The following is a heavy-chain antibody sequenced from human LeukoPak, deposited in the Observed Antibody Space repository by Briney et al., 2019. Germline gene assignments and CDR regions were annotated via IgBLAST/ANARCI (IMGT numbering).Heavy chain of an antibody. J-gene: IGHJ6*02. CDR1: GGSIRSSNW. D-gene: IGHD1-14*01. Sequence: SVTLSLTCAVSGGSIRSSNWWSWVHQPPGKGLEWIGEIYHSGSTNYNPSLKSRVTISVDKSKNQFSLKLSSVTAADTAVYYCATPPDSYGMDVWGQGTTVTVSS. CDR2: IYHSGST. V-gene: IGHV4-4*02. CDR3: ATPPDSYGMDV.